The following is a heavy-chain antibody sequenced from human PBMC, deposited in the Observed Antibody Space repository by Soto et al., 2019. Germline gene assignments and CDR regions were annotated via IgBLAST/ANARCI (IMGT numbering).Heavy chain of an antibody. CDR1: GFTFSSYA. V-gene: IGHV3-23*01. D-gene: IGHD5-12*01. CDR2: ISGSGGST. J-gene: IGHJ4*02. Sequence: GGSLRLSCAASGFTFSSYAMSWVRQAPGKGLEWVSAISGSGGSTYYADSVKGRFTISRDNSKNTLYLQMNSLRAEDTAVYYCAKDMWLRIIKGYFDYWGQGTLVTVSS. CDR3: AKDMWLRIIKGYFDY.